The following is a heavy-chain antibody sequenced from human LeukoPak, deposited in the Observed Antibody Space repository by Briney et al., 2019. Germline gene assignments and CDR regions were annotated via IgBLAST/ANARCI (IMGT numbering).Heavy chain of an antibody. CDR3: ARVLVGSSGSYDAFDI. CDR1: GVSTTSDAYY. V-gene: IGHV4-31*03. J-gene: IGHJ3*02. D-gene: IGHD3-10*01. CDR2: TYYSGTT. Sequence: SQTLSLTCTVSGVSTTSDAYYWIWLRQHPVKGLEWMGNTYYSGTTYYNPSLNSRATISVDTSKNQFSLNLSSVTGADTAVYYCARVLVGSSGSYDAFDIWGQGTMVTVSS.